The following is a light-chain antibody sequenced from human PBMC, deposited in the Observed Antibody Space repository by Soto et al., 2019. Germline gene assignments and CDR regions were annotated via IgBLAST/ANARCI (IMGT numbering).Light chain of an antibody. CDR1: QSIRSW. CDR3: QRYNDK. J-gene: IGKJ1*01. Sequence: DIQMTQSPSTLSASVGDRVTIACRASQSIRSWLAWYQQKPGKAPKLLIYDASSLESGVPSRFSGSGSGTEFTLTISSLQPDDSATYYCQRYNDKFGQGTKVEVK. V-gene: IGKV1-5*01. CDR2: DAS.